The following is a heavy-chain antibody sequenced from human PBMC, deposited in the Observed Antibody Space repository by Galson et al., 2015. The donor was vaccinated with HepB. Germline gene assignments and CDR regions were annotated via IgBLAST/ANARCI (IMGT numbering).Heavy chain of an antibody. Sequence: SVKVSCKASGYTSTSYGISWVRQAPGQGLEWMGWISAYNGNTNYAQKLQGRVTMTTDTSTSTAYMELRSLRSDDTAVYYCASDRAGGSGRWLQLVYDYRGQGTLVTVSS. V-gene: IGHV1-18*01. CDR2: ISAYNGNT. D-gene: IGHD5-24*01. J-gene: IGHJ4*02. CDR1: GYTSTSYG. CDR3: ASDRAGGSGRWLQLVYDY.